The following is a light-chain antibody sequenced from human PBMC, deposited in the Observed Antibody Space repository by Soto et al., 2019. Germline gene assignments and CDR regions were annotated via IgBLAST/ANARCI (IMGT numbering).Light chain of an antibody. V-gene: IGKV3-20*01. CDR3: QHYGSSPYS. Sequence: VLTQYPGTLAFSPGERATLSCRARQRVSSSYLAWYQQKPGKAPRLLIYGASIRATGIPGRFSGSGSGTDFTLTISRLEPREIAEYYFQHYGSSPYSSGQGTKREIK. J-gene: IGKJ2*01. CDR1: QRVSSSY. CDR2: GAS.